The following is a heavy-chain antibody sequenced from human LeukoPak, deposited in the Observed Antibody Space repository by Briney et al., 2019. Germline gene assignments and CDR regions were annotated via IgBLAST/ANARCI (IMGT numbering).Heavy chain of an antibody. D-gene: IGHD6-6*01. J-gene: IGHJ2*01. V-gene: IGHV4-59*01. CDR2: ISYSGST. Sequence: SETLSLTCTVSGDSMSSYYWSWIRQPPGKGLEWIAYISYSGSTKYNPSLQNRVTISIDTSKDQFSLKLSTVTAADTAVYFCARDTREAARYWYFDLWGRGTLVTVSS. CDR3: ARDTREAARYWYFDL. CDR1: GDSMSSYY.